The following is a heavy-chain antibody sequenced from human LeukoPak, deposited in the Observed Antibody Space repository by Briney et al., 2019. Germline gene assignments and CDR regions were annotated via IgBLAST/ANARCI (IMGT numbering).Heavy chain of an antibody. D-gene: IGHD1-14*01. CDR3: ARGETTDV. CDR1: EFSFETYW. Sequence: GGSLRLSCVALEFSFETYWMSWVRQAPGKGPEWVANINEDGSEKHYVGSVRGRFTISRDNADNSLHLQMNSLRPEDMAVYYCARGETTDVWGKGTTVTVSS. V-gene: IGHV3-7*01. CDR2: INEDGSEK. J-gene: IGHJ6*04.